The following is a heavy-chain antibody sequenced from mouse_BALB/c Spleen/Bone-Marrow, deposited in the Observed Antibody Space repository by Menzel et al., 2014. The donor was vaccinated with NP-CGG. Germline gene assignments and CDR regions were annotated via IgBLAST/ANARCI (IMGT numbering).Heavy chain of an antibody. V-gene: IGHV5-6-2*01. Sequence: DVHLVESGGGLVKLGGSLKLSCAASGFTFSSYYMSWVRQTPEKRLELVAAINSNGGSTYYPDTVKGRLTISRDNAKNTLYLQMSSLKSEDTALYYCAGSYYGSTFDYWGQGTTLTVSS. CDR1: GFTFSSYY. CDR3: AGSYYGSTFDY. J-gene: IGHJ2*01. D-gene: IGHD1-1*01. CDR2: INSNGGST.